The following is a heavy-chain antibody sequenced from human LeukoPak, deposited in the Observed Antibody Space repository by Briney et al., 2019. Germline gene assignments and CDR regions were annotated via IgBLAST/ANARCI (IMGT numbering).Heavy chain of an antibody. V-gene: IGHV1-18*01. CDR2: ISAYNGNT. CDR1: GYTFTSYG. J-gene: IGHJ3*02. CDR3: ARVSLMNDNDAFDI. Sequence: ASVTVSCKASGYTFTSYGISWVRQAPGQGLEWMGWISAYNGNTNYAQKLQGRVTMTTDTSTSTAYMELRSLRSDDTAVYYCARVSLMNDNDAFDIWGQGTMVTVSS. D-gene: IGHD1-1*01.